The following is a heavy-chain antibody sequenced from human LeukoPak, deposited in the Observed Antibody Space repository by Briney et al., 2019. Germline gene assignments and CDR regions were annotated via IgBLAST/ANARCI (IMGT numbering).Heavy chain of an antibody. CDR2: ISSSSSYI. CDR1: GFTFSSYS. V-gene: IGHV3-21*01. J-gene: IGHJ5*02. Sequence: PGGSLRLSCAASGFTFSSYSMNWVRQAPGKGLEWVSSISSSSSYIYYADSVKGRFTISRDNAKNSLYLQMNSLRAEDTAVYYCARDHGVATTGLNWFDPWGQGTLVTVSS. CDR3: ARDHGVATTGLNWFDP. D-gene: IGHD5-12*01.